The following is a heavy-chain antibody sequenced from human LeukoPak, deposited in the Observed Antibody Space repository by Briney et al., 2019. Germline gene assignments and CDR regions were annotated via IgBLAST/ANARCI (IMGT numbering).Heavy chain of an antibody. D-gene: IGHD1-26*01. CDR2: IPYDESRN. CDR1: GFTFSNYA. V-gene: IGHV3-30*04. J-gene: IGHJ4*02. CDR3: ARHSGTYFDY. Sequence: GGSLRLSCAASGFTFSNYAMHWVRQAPGKGLEWVAIIPYDESRNYYADSVKGRFTISRDNAKNSLYLQMNSLRAEDTAVYYCARHSGTYFDYWGQGTLVTVSS.